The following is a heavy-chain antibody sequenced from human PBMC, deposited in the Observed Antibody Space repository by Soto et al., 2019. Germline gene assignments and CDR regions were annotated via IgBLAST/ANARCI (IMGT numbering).Heavy chain of an antibody. CDR2: ISGSGGST. CDR3: AKDVADSVVVVAATFFDY. CDR1: GFTFSSYA. D-gene: IGHD2-15*01. Sequence: PGGSLRLSCAASGFTFSSYAMSWVRQAPGKGLEWVSAISGSGGSTYYADSVKGRFTISRDNSKNTLYLQMNSLRAEDTAVYYCAKDVADSVVVVAATFFDYWGQGTLVTVSS. V-gene: IGHV3-23*01. J-gene: IGHJ4*02.